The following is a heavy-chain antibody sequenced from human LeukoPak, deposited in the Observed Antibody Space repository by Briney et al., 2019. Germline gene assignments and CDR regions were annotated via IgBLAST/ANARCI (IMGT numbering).Heavy chain of an antibody. Sequence: ASVKVFCKASGYTFTSYGISWVRQAPGQGLEWMGWISAYNGNTNYAQKLQGRVTMTTDTSTSTAYMELRSLRSDDTAVYYCARDFEHYSSGWSWDYWGQGTLVTVSS. J-gene: IGHJ4*02. CDR2: ISAYNGNT. D-gene: IGHD6-19*01. CDR1: GYTFTSYG. CDR3: ARDFEHYSSGWSWDY. V-gene: IGHV1-18*01.